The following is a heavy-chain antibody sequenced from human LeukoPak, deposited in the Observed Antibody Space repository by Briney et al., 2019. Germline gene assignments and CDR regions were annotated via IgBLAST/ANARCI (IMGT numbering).Heavy chain of an antibody. CDR1: GYNFTNYW. CDR3: ARHKGMTNSLDHFDY. CDR2: IYPSDSDT. J-gene: IGHJ4*02. V-gene: IGHV5-51*01. D-gene: IGHD3/OR15-3a*01. Sequence: GESLKISCKGSGYNFTNYWIGWVRQMPGKGLEWMGIIYPSDSDTRYSPSFRGQVTISADKSISTAYLQWSSLKASDTAMYYCARHKGMTNSLDHFDYWGQGILVTVSS.